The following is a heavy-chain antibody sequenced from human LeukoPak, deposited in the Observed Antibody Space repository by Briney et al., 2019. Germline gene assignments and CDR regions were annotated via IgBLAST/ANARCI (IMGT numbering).Heavy chain of an antibody. J-gene: IGHJ4*02. CDR2: IYHSGST. CDR3: ARALAYCGGDCYPGYFDY. Sequence: SETLSLTCAVSGGSISSGGYSWSWIRQPPGKGLEWIGYIYHSGSTYYNPSLKSRVTISVDRSKNQFSLKLSSVTAADTAVYYCARALAYCGGDCYPGYFDYCGQGTLVTVSS. CDR1: GGSISSGGYS. D-gene: IGHD2-21*02. V-gene: IGHV4-30-2*01.